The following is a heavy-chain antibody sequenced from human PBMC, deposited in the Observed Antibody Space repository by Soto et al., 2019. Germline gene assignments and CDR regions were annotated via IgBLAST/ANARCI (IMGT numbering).Heavy chain of an antibody. CDR1: GLTFRSYW. CDR3: VRAMQLWRLDS. D-gene: IGHD2-2*01. CDR2: INTDGSVA. V-gene: IGHV3-74*03. Sequence: EVQLVESGGGLVQPGESLRLSCAASGLTFRSYWMHWVRQAPGKGLVWVSRINTDGSVAMYVDSVKGRFTISRDNAKNTLYLHMNSLRAEDTAVYYGVRAMQLWRLDSWGQGPLVTVSS. J-gene: IGHJ4*02.